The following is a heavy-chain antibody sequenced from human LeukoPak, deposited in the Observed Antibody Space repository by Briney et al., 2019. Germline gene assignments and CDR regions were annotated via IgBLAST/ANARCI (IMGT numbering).Heavy chain of an antibody. CDR3: AKFSAGYYDSSGPFDY. J-gene: IGHJ4*02. Sequence: GGSLRLSCAASGFTFSSYAMSWVRQAPGKGLEWVSAISGSGGSTYYADSVKGRFTISRDNSKNTLYPQMNSLRAEDTAVYYCAKFSAGYYDSSGPFDYWGQGTLVTVSS. V-gene: IGHV3-23*01. D-gene: IGHD3-22*01. CDR1: GFTFSSYA. CDR2: ISGSGGST.